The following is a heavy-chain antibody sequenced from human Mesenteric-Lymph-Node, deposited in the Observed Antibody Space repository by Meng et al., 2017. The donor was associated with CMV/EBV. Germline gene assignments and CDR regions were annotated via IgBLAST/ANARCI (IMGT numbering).Heavy chain of an antibody. Sequence: ASVKVSCKASGYTFTSYDINWVRQATGQGLEWMGWMNPNSGNTGYAQKFQGRVTMTRNTSISTAYMELSSLRSEDTAVYYCARSGLRYYSNSVDWFDPWGQGTLVTVSS. CDR2: MNPNSGNT. CDR3: ARSGLRYYSNSVDWFDP. CDR1: GYTFTSYD. D-gene: IGHD4-11*01. J-gene: IGHJ5*02. V-gene: IGHV1-8*01.